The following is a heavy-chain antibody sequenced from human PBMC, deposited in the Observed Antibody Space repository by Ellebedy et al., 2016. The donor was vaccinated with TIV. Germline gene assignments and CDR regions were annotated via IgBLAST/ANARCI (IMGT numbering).Heavy chain of an antibody. J-gene: IGHJ4*02. CDR2: ISGSGGST. D-gene: IGHD3-10*01. V-gene: IGHV3-23*01. CDR3: AKDGYGSGAYYIYYFDY. CDR1: GFTFSSYA. Sequence: GGSLRLXXAASGFTFSSYAMSWVRQAPGKGLEWVSAISGSGGSTYYADSVKGRFTISRDNSKNTLYLQMNSLRAEDTALYYCAKDGYGSGAYYIYYFDYWGQGTLVTVSS.